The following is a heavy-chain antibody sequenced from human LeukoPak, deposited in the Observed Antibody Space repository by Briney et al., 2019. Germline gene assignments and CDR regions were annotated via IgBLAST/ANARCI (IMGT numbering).Heavy chain of an antibody. Sequence: GGSLRLSCAASGFTVSSNYMGWVRQAPGKGLEWVSVIYAGGCTYHADSGKGRFTISRDNSKNTVYLQMNSLRAEDTAVYYCARGRWDYGSGSYPYYFDYWAREPWSPSPQ. V-gene: IGHV3-66*02. D-gene: IGHD3-10*01. CDR1: GFTVSSNY. J-gene: IGHJ4*02. CDR3: ARGRWDYGSGSYPYYFDY. CDR2: IYAGGCT.